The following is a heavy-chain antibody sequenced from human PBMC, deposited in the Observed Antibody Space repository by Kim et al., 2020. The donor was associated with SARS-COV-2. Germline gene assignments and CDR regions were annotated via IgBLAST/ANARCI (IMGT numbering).Heavy chain of an antibody. D-gene: IGHD6-19*01. Sequence: RTYYADSVKGRFTISRDNSKNTLYLQMNSLRAEDTAVYYCARGGGWYDYWGQGTLVTVSS. J-gene: IGHJ4*02. CDR2: RT. CDR3: ARGGGWYDY. V-gene: IGHV3-53*01.